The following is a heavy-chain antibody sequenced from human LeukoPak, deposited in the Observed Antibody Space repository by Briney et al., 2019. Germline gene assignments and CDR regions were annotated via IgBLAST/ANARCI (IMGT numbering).Heavy chain of an antibody. CDR2: IYHSGST. D-gene: IGHD2-21*02. J-gene: IGHJ4*02. V-gene: IGHV4-39*07. CDR3: ARVKGVVTAILDY. Sequence: SETLSLTCTVSGGSISSSSYYWGWIRQPPGKGLEWIGSIYHSGSTYYNPSLKSRVTFSVDTSKNQFSLKLISVTAADTAVYYCARVKGVVTAILDYWGQGTLVTVSS. CDR1: GGSISSSSYY.